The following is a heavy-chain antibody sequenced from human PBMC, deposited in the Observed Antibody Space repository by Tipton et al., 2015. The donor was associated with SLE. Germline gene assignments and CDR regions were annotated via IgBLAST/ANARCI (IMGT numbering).Heavy chain of an antibody. V-gene: IGHV4-38-2*02. D-gene: IGHD3-16*02. Sequence: TLSLTCTVSGYSIGSGFYWGWIRQPPGKGLEWIATVFHSGTTYYSPSLRSRLSVSIDTSKNQFSLKLTSVTAADTAVYYCARDPLVRSPGAGGFFDLWGHGTPVTVSS. J-gene: IGHJ4*01. CDR3: ARDPLVRSPGAGGFFDL. CDR1: GYSIGSGFY. CDR2: VFHSGTT.